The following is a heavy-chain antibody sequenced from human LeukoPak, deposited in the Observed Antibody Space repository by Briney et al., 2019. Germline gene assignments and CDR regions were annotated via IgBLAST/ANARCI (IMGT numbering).Heavy chain of an antibody. J-gene: IGHJ5*02. V-gene: IGHV4-61*02. CDR1: GGSISSGSYY. CDR3: ARGIYYDILTGSQPKFDP. D-gene: IGHD3-9*01. CDR2: IYTSGST. Sequence: PSETLSLTCTVSGGSISSGSYYWSWIRQPAGKGLEWIGRIYTSGSTNYNPSLKSRVTISVDTSKNQFSLKLSSVTAADTAVYYCARGIYYDILTGSQPKFDPWGQGTLVTVSS.